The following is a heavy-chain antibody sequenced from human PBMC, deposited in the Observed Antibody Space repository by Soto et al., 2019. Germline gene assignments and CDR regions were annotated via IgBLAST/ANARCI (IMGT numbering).Heavy chain of an antibody. Sequence: QVQLMQSGAEVKKPGASVRVSCKASGYNLTSYGISWVRQAPGQGLEWMGWISPYNGNTNYAQTFQGRVTVTTDTSTSTACMDLRSLRSDDTAVYYCAREWEDSGFDDDYYHYGMDVWGPGPAVPVSS. V-gene: IGHV1-18*01. J-gene: IGHJ6*02. CDR2: ISPYNGNT. CDR1: GYNLTSYG. D-gene: IGHD5-12*01. CDR3: AREWEDSGFDDDYYHYGMDV.